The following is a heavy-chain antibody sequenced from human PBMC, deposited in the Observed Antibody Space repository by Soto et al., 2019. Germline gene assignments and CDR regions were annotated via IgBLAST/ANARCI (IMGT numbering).Heavy chain of an antibody. CDR1: GGTFSSYA. D-gene: IGHD1-1*01. CDR3: GRIGTEDLDFDY. Sequence: SVKVSCKASGGTFSSYAISWVRQAPGQGLEWMGGIIPIFGTANYAQKFQGRVTITADESTSTAYMELSSLRSEDTAVYYCGRIGTEDLDFDYWGQGTLVTVSS. J-gene: IGHJ4*02. V-gene: IGHV1-69*13. CDR2: IIPIFGTA.